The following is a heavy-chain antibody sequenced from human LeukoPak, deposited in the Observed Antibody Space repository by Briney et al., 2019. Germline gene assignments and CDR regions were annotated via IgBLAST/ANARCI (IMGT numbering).Heavy chain of an antibody. V-gene: IGHV3-23*01. Sequence: GGSLRLSCAASGFSFSSYAMRWVRQAPGNGLEWVSAISGSGGSTYYADSVKGRFTISRDNSKNTLNLQMNILRAEDTVVYCCSKDRGGGFDPLGQGTLVTVFS. CDR3: SKDRGGGFDP. CDR1: GFSFSSYA. D-gene: IGHD3-16*01. CDR2: ISGSGGST. J-gene: IGHJ5*01.